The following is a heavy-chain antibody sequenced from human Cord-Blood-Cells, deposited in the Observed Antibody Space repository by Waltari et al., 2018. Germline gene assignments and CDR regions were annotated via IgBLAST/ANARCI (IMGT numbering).Heavy chain of an antibody. CDR1: GFTSSTHW. CDR3: ARDLAGDKWDAFDI. D-gene: IGHD3-10*01. V-gene: IGHV3-74*01. Sequence: VLLVESGGGLVQTGGSLRISCAASGFTSSTHWLHWARQAPGKGLVWVSRINCEGSSTSYADSVKGQFTIARDNAKNTRYLQMNSLRAEDTAVYYWARDLAGDKWDAFDIWGQGTMVTVSS. CDR2: INCEGSST. J-gene: IGHJ3*02.